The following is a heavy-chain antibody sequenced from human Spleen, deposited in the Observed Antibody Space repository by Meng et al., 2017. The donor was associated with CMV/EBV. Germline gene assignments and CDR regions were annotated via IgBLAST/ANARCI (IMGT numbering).Heavy chain of an antibody. J-gene: IGHJ3*02. CDR2: IHSSGNT. CDR3: AREVFAAMGYCTGTTCHTGAFDI. Sequence: SETLSLTCTVSGASIRSDEYYWTWIRQSPGRGLEWMGFIHSSGNTYYNPSLRTRLSMSVDTSKNQFSLRLTSVTAADTAVYFCAREVFAAMGYCTGTTCHTGAFDIWGHGTMVSVS. CDR1: GASIRSDEYY. V-gene: IGHV4-30-4*01. D-gene: IGHD2-2*02.